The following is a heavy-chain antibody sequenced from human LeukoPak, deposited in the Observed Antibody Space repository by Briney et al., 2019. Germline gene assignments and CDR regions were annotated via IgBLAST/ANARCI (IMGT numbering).Heavy chain of an antibody. V-gene: IGHV3-64*01. D-gene: IGHD1-26*01. Sequence: GGSLRLSCAASGFTFSSYAMHWVRQAPGKGLEYVSAISSNGGSTYYANSVEGRFTISRDNSKNTLYLQMGSLRAEDMAVYYCASGSGSLPDYWGQGTLVTVSS. CDR1: GFTFSSYA. CDR2: ISSNGGST. CDR3: ASGSGSLPDY. J-gene: IGHJ4*02.